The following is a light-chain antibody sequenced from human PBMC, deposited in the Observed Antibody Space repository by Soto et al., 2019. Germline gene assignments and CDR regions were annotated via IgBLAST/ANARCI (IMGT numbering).Light chain of an antibody. CDR3: QQYNSSPPEFT. J-gene: IGKJ3*01. CDR2: GAS. CDR1: QSISSSY. V-gene: IGKV3-20*01. Sequence: EIVLTQSPGTLSVCPGERVTLSCRASQSISSSYVAWYQQRPGQAPRLLIFGASYRATGIPDRFSGSGSGTDFTLTISRLEPEDFAVYYCQQYNSSPPEFTFGPGTKVDSK.